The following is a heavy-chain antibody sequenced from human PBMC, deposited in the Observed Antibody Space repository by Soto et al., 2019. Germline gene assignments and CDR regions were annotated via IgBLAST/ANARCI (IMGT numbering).Heavy chain of an antibody. CDR2: FDPEAREI. CDR1: GYTLSELS. Sequence: QLQLRQSGAEVKKPGASLKVSCKVSGYTLSELSMHWVRQAAGKGLEWMGGFDPEAREIVYGQNFQGRVTMTEDRSTDTAYVELSSLTSEDTAVDYCAPDLNYMVAGEYYLYSWGQGTAVTVSS. V-gene: IGHV1-24*01. CDR3: APDLNYMVAGEYYLYS. D-gene: IGHD2-15*01. J-gene: IGHJ4*02.